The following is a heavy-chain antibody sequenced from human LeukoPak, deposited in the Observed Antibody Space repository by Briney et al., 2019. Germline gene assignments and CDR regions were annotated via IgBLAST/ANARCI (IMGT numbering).Heavy chain of an antibody. D-gene: IGHD5-18*01. J-gene: IGHJ4*02. Sequence: SETLALTCAVYGGSFSGYYWSWIRQPPGKGLEWIGEINHSGSTNYNPSLKSRVTISVDTSKNQFSLKLSSVTAADTAVYYCARDRYSYGYHPTKFDYWGQGTLVTVSS. CDR3: ARDRYSYGYHPTKFDY. V-gene: IGHV4-34*01. CDR1: GGSFSGYY. CDR2: INHSGST.